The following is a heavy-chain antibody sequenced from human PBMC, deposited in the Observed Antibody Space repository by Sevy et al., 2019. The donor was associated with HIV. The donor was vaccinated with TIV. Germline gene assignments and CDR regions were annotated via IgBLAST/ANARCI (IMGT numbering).Heavy chain of an antibody. CDR3: ARGLVRYCSSTSCLTYYFDY. Sequence: ASVKVSCKAPGYTFTGYYMHWVRQAPGQGLEWMGRINPNSGGTNYAQKFQGRVTMTRDTSISTAYMELSRLRSDDTAVYYCARGLVRYCSSTSCLTYYFDYWGQGTLVTVSS. D-gene: IGHD2-2*01. J-gene: IGHJ4*02. CDR1: GYTFTGYY. V-gene: IGHV1-2*06. CDR2: INPNSGGT.